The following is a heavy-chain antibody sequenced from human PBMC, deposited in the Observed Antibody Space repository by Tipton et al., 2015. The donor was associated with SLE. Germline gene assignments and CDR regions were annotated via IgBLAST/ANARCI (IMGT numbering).Heavy chain of an antibody. Sequence: TLSLTCAVYGESFSGYFWSWIRQPPGKGLEWIGEIIHSGVTNYNPSLKSRVTLSLDTSKNQFSLKLVSVTAADTAVYYCARGRYYGSGSYLGYWGQGTLVTVSS. CDR2: IIHSGVT. J-gene: IGHJ4*02. CDR1: GESFSGYF. V-gene: IGHV4-34*01. D-gene: IGHD3-10*01. CDR3: ARGRYYGSGSYLGY.